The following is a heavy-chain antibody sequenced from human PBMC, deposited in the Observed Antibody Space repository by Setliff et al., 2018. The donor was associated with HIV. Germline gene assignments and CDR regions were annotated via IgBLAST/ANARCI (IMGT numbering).Heavy chain of an antibody. D-gene: IGHD3-22*01. CDR2: INPNTGGT. CDR1: GYTFTAYY. V-gene: IGHV1-2*06. CDR3: ARYFTYDYDSSGPG. Sequence: SVKVSCKTSGYTFTAYYIHWVRQVPGQGLEWMGRINPNTGGTDYAQKFQGRVTMTGDTSISTAYMELSRLRSDDTAVYYCARYFTYDYDSSGPGWGQGTLVTVSS. J-gene: IGHJ4*02.